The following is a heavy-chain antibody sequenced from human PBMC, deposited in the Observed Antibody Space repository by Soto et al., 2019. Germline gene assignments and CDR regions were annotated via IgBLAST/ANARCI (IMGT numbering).Heavy chain of an antibody. Sequence: SDTLSLTCSVSGDSISTVDYFWAWIRQPPGQALEYIGYIYKSTTTYYNPSFESRVAISLDTSKSQFSLNVTSVTAADTAVYFCARGRYCLTGRCFPNWFDSWGQGTLVT. V-gene: IGHV4-30-4*02. CDR2: IYKSTTT. CDR1: GDSISTVDYF. J-gene: IGHJ5*01. CDR3: ARGRYCLTGRCFPNWFDS. D-gene: IGHD2-15*01.